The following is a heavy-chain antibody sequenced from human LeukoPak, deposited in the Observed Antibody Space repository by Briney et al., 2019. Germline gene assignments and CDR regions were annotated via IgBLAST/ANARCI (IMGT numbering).Heavy chain of an antibody. D-gene: IGHD5-12*01. CDR1: SGPITRGGFY. CDR2: IYYSGLT. V-gene: IGHV4-31*03. Sequence: SETLSLTCTVSSGPITRGGFYWSWIRQRPEKGLEWIGYIYYSGLTYYNPSLKSRVTISAGTSNNQFSLKLRSVTAADTGVYYGARGIVPTFWGQGTLVTVSS. CDR3: ARGIVPTF. J-gene: IGHJ4*02.